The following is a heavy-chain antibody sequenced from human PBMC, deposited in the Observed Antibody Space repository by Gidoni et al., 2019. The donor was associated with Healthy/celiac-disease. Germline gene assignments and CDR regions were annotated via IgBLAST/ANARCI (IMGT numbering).Heavy chain of an antibody. V-gene: IGHV1-69*01. CDR2: IIPIFGTA. J-gene: IGHJ6*02. Sequence: QVQLVQSGAEVKKPGSSVKVSCKASGGTFSSYAISWVRQAPGQGLEWMGGIIPIFGTANYEQKFQGRVTITADESTSTAYMELSSLRSEDTAVYYCARRRGRESAHIDLYYYYGMDVWGQGTTVTVSS. D-gene: IGHD3-10*01. CDR1: GGTFSSYA. CDR3: ARRRGRESAHIDLYYYYGMDV.